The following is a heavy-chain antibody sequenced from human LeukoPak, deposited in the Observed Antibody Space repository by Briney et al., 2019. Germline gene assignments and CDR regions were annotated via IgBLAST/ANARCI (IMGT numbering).Heavy chain of an antibody. CDR2: IYTSGST. D-gene: IGHD2-2*02. J-gene: IGHJ4*02. V-gene: IGHV4-4*07. CDR3: ARGQIVVVPAAIRRDYYFDY. Sequence: SETLSLTYTVSGGSISSYYWSWIRQPAGKGLEWIGRIYTSGSTNYNPSLKSRVTMSVDTSKNQFSLKLSSVTAADTAVYYCARGQIVVVPAAIRRDYYFDYWGQGTLVTVSS. CDR1: GGSISSYY.